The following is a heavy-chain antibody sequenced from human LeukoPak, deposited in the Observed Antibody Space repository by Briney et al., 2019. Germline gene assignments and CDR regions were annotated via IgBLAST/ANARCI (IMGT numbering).Heavy chain of an antibody. CDR1: GFIVSLNY. CDR3: ARVGDHFHWYLDL. Sequence: GGSLTLSCAASGFIVSLNYMNWVRQAPGKGLEWVSILYSGSDTYYADSVKGRFTISRDNSKNMLFLHMNNLRADDTAVYYCARVGDHFHWYLDLWGRGTLVTVSS. J-gene: IGHJ2*01. D-gene: IGHD3-10*01. CDR2: LYSGSDT. V-gene: IGHV3-53*01.